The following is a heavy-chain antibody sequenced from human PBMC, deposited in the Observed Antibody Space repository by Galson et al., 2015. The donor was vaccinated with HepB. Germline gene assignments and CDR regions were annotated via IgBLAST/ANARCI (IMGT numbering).Heavy chain of an antibody. Sequence: SLRLSCAASGFTVSSNYMSWVRQAPGKGLEWVSVIYSGGSTYYADSVKGRFTISRDNSKNTLYLQMNSLRAEDTAVYYCARDFGAAAGTWWLDPWGQGTLVTVSS. D-gene: IGHD6-13*01. V-gene: IGHV3-53*01. CDR3: ARDFGAAAGTWWLDP. J-gene: IGHJ5*02. CDR1: GFTVSSNY. CDR2: IYSGGST.